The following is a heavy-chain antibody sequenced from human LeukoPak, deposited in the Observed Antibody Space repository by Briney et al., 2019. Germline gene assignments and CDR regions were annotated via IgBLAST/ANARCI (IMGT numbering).Heavy chain of an antibody. V-gene: IGHV4-34*01. CDR2: INHSGSTS. CDR3: ASSRLPDSDSSSWSWDY. Sequence: SETLSLTCAVYGESFSGYFWNWIRQPPGKGLEWIGEINHSGSTSNHNPSLKSRVTIPVDTSKNQFSLKLSSVTAADTAVYYCASSRLPDSDSSSWSWDYWGQGTLVTVSS. CDR1: GESFSGYF. D-gene: IGHD6-13*01. J-gene: IGHJ4*02.